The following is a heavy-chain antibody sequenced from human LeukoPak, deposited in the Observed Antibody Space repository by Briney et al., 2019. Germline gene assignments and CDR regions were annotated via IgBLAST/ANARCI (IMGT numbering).Heavy chain of an antibody. J-gene: IGHJ4*02. V-gene: IGHV3-43*02. CDR1: GFTFDDFA. Sequence: GGSLRLSCAASGFTFDDFAMHWVRQPPGKGLEWVSLISGDGGRTYYADSVKGRFTISRDNSKNSLYLQMNSLTTEDIALYYCAKDIWSRYDSSGSSPHLWGQGTLVTDPS. CDR3: AKDIWSRYDSSGSSPHL. D-gene: IGHD3-22*01. CDR2: ISGDGGRT.